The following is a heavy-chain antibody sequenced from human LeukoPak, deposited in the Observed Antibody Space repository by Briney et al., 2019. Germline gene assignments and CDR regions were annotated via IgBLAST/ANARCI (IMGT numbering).Heavy chain of an antibody. V-gene: IGHV1-8*01. Sequence: ASVKVSCKASGYTFSSFDINWVRQAPGQGLEWMGWMNPNSGNTGYAQKFQGRVTMTRDTSIRTAYMELSSLRSEDTALYYCAISMGIPGAIAWLDSWGQGTLVTVSS. J-gene: IGHJ5*01. CDR1: GYTFSSFD. CDR2: MNPNSGNT. D-gene: IGHD2-2*01. CDR3: AISMGIPGAIAWLDS.